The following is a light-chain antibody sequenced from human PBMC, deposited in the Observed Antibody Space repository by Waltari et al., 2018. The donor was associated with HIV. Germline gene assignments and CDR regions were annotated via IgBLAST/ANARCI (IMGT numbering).Light chain of an antibody. V-gene: IGLV2-11*01. Sequence: QSALTQPRSVSGSPGQSVTISCTGSSSDVGGYKFVSWYQQHPGKAPKFIIHDVSERPSGVPDRFSGSKSGNTASLTISGLQAEDDADYYCCSYAGSYTMVFGGGTKLTVL. CDR3: CSYAGSYTMV. J-gene: IGLJ2*01. CDR1: SSDVGGYKF. CDR2: DVS.